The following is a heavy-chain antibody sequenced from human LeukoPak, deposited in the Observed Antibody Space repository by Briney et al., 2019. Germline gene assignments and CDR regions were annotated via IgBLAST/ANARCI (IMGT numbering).Heavy chain of an antibody. CDR2: IYDSGST. V-gene: IGHV4-59*11. CDR3: ARFPRY. CDR1: GDSISSHY. Sequence: SETLSLTCTVSGDSISSHYWSWIRQPPGKGLVWIGYIYDSGSTNYNPSLKSRVTISVDTSKNQFSLKLSSVTAADTAVYYCARFPRYWGQGILVTVSS. J-gene: IGHJ4*02.